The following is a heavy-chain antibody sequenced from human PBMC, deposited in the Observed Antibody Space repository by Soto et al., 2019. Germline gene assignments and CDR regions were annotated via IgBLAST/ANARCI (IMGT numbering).Heavy chain of an antibody. CDR2: INPNSGGT. CDR3: ARARWRYCTNGVCYSGAFDI. Sequence: GASVKVSCKASGYTFTGYYMHWVRQSPGQGLEWMGWINPNSGGTNYAQKFQGWVTMTRDTSISTAYMELSRLRSDDTAVYYCARARWRYCTNGVCYSGAFDIWGQGTMVTVSS. D-gene: IGHD2-8*01. V-gene: IGHV1-2*04. CDR1: GYTFTGYY. J-gene: IGHJ3*02.